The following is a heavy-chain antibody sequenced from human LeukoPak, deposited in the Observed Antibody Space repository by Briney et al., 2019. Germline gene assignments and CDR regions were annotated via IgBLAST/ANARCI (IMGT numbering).Heavy chain of an antibody. D-gene: IGHD6-13*01. CDR3: ARGKREITYSSSWWGYFQH. J-gene: IGHJ1*01. CDR1: GFTFSSYA. Sequence: GGSLRLSCAASGFTFSSYAMHWVRQAPGKGLEWVAVISYDGSNKYYTDSVKGRFTISRDNSKNTLYLQMNSLRAEDTAVYYCARGKREITYSSSWWGYFQHWGQGTLVTVSS. CDR2: ISYDGSNK. V-gene: IGHV3-30*03.